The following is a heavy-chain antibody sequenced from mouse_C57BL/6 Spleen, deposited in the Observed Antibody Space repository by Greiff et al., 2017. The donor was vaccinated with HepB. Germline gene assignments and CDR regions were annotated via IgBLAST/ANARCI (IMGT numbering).Heavy chain of an antibody. CDR2: ISSGSSTI. J-gene: IGHJ4*01. Sequence: EVQLQQSGGGLVKPGGSLKLSCAASGFTFSDYGMHWVRQAPEKGLEWVAYISSGSSTIYYADTVKGRFTISRDNAKNTLFLQMTSLRSEDTAMYYCASPITTVVAPAMDYWGQGTSVTVSS. D-gene: IGHD1-1*01. V-gene: IGHV5-17*01. CDR1: GFTFSDYG. CDR3: ASPITTVVAPAMDY.